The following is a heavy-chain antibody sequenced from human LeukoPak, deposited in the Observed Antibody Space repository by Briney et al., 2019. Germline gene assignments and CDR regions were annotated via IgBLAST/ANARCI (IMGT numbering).Heavy chain of an antibody. CDR1: GGSFSGYY. CDR2: INHSGST. Sequence: SETLSLTCAVYGGSFSGYYWSWIRQPPGKGLEWIGEINHSGSTNYNPSLKSRVTISVDTSKNQFSLKLSSVTAADTAVYYCARPPLQLPYHYYGMDVWGQGTTVTVSS. V-gene: IGHV4-34*01. D-gene: IGHD2-2*01. CDR3: ARPPLQLPYHYYGMDV. J-gene: IGHJ6*02.